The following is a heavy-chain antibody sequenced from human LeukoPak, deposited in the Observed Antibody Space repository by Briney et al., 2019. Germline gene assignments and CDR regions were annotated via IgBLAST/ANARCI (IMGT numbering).Heavy chain of an antibody. D-gene: IGHD3-16*02. CDR2: ISTYNGNT. Sequence: ASVKVSCKTSGYTFTSYAISWVRQAPGLGLEWMGWISTYNGNTNYAQKLQGRVTMTTDTSTSTAYMELRSLRSDDTAVYYCARSMITFGGVIAQIYNHPFDYWGQGTLVTVSS. V-gene: IGHV1-18*04. J-gene: IGHJ4*02. CDR3: ARSMITFGGVIAQIYNHPFDY. CDR1: GYTFTSYA.